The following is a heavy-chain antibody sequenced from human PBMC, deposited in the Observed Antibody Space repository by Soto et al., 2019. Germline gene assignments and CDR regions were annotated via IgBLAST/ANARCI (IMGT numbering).Heavy chain of an antibody. J-gene: IGHJ6*03. CDR1: GYTFTSYY. D-gene: IGHD2-2*01. V-gene: IGHV1-46*03. CDR2: INPSGGST. CDR3: ARDVSYIVVVPAAPSAYYYMDV. Sequence: ASVKLSCKASGYTFTSYYMHWVRQAPGQGLEWMGIINPSGGSTSYAQKFQGRVTMTRDTSTSTVYMELSSLRSEDTAVYYCARDVSYIVVVPAAPSAYYYMDVWGKGTTVTVSS.